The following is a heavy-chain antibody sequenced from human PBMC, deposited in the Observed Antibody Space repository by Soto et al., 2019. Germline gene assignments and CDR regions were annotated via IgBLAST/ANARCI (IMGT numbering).Heavy chain of an antibody. Sequence: SETLSLTCTVSGGSISSYYWSWIRQPPGKGLEWIGYIYYSGSTNYNPSLKSRVTISVDTSKNQFSLKLSSVTAADTAVYYCARDPSCSGGSCYPEGSWFDPWGQGTLVTVSS. CDR1: GGSISSYY. D-gene: IGHD2-15*01. J-gene: IGHJ5*02. CDR2: IYYSGST. CDR3: ARDPSCSGGSCYPEGSWFDP. V-gene: IGHV4-59*01.